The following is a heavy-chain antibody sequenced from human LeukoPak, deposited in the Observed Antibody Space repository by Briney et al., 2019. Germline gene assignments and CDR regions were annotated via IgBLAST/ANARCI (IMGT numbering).Heavy chain of an antibody. CDR1: GFIVRSNY. Sequence: PGGSLRLSCAASGFIVRSNYMSWVRQAPGKGLEWVSVIYSGGSTYYADSVKGRFTISRDNPQNTLYLQMNSLRAEDTAVYYCARHHPDVLRILEWLLVFDYWGQGTLVTVSS. D-gene: IGHD3-3*01. V-gene: IGHV3-53*01. CDR3: ARHHPDVLRILEWLLVFDY. J-gene: IGHJ4*02. CDR2: IYSGGST.